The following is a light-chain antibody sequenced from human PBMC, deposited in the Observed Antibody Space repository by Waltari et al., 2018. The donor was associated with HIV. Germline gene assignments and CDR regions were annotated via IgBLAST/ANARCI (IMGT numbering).Light chain of an antibody. CDR1: QSISSY. V-gene: IGKV1-39*01. CDR2: AAS. Sequence: DIQMTQSPSSLSASVGDRVTISCRTSQSISSYLNWYQQKPGKAPKLLIYAASSLQSGVPSRFSGSGSGTDFTLTISSLQPEDFATYYCQQSYFVSLFTFGPGTKVDIK. CDR3: QQSYFVSLFT. J-gene: IGKJ3*01.